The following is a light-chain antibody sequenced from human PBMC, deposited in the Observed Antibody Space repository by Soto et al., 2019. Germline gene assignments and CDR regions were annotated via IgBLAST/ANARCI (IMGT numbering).Light chain of an antibody. Sequence: QAVVTQPPSVSGAPGQRVTISCTGSSSNIGTGYDVHWYQQLPGTAPKLLIYVNNNRPSGVPDRFSGSKSGTSASLAITGLQAEDEAAYYCQSYDNALSARVFGGGTKVTVL. V-gene: IGLV1-40*01. J-gene: IGLJ3*02. CDR2: VNN. CDR1: SSNIGTGYD. CDR3: QSYDNALSARV.